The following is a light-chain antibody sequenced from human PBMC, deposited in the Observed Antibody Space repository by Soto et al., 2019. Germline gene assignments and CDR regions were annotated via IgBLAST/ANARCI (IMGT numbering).Light chain of an antibody. CDR1: QSVSSSY. J-gene: IGKJ2*01. CDR3: QQYGSELPRYT. V-gene: IGKV3-20*01. CDR2: GAS. Sequence: EIVLTQSPGTLSLSPGERATLSCRASQSVSSSYLAWYQQNHGQAPRLLIYGASSRATAIPDRFSGSGSVTDFTLTISRLEPEEFAVYYCQQYGSELPRYTFGQGRKGDIK.